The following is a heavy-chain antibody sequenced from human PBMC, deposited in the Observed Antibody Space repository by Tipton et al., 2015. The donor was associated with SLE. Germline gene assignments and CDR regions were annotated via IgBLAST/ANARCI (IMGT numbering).Heavy chain of an antibody. CDR3: ARTPTTGFFDY. J-gene: IGHJ4*02. D-gene: IGHD3-9*01. CDR1: GGSISSSTYY. Sequence: LRLSCTVSGGSISSSTYYWGWIRQPPGKGLEWIGSIYYSGSTYFNPSLKSRVTISVDTSKNQFSLKLSSVTAADTAVYYCARTPTTGFFDYWGQGTLVTVSS. CDR2: IYYSGST. V-gene: IGHV4-39*07.